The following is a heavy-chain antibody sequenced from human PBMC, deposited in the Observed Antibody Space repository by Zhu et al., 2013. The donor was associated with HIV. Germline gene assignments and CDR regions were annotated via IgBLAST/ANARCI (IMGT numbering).Heavy chain of an antibody. D-gene: IGHD6-6*01. CDR3: ARDLYSTSSRPFDI. CDR1: GYNFNSYY. J-gene: IGHJ3*02. V-gene: IGHV1-46*02. CDR2: INPFTGGT. Sequence: LQSGTQVTLKPGASVKLSCKASGYNFNSYYVHWVRQAPGQGFEWMGEINPFTGGTSYAEKFHDRVAMTSDTSTNTVSVDLSRLTVDDTAVYYCARDLYSTSSRPFDIWGQGTMVTVSS.